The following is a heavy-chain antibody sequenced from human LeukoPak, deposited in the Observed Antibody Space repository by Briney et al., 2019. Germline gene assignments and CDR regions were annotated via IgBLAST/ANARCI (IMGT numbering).Heavy chain of an antibody. CDR3: ASRSYYDYVWGSYRYVF. V-gene: IGHV4-61*02. D-gene: IGHD3-16*02. CDR1: GGSISSGSYY. J-gene: IGHJ4*02. Sequence: PSETLSLTCTVSGGSISSGSYYWSWIRHPAGKGLEWIGRINTSGSTNYNPSLKSRVTISVDTSKNQFSLKLSSVTAADTAVYYCASRSYYDYVWGSYRYVFWGQGTLVTVSS. CDR2: INTSGST.